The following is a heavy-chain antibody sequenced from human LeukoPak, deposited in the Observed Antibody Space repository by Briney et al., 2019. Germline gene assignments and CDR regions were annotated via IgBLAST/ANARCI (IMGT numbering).Heavy chain of an antibody. CDR3: ARASRSSSWTDYFDY. J-gene: IGHJ4*02. CDR2: TWYDGSNK. CDR1: GFTFSSYG. V-gene: IGHV3-33*01. Sequence: GRSLRLSCAASGFTFSSYGMHWVRQAPGKGLEWVAVTWYDGSNKYYADSVKGRFTISRDNSKNTLYLQMNSLRAEDTAVYYCARASRSSSWTDYFDYWGQGTLVTVSS. D-gene: IGHD6-6*01.